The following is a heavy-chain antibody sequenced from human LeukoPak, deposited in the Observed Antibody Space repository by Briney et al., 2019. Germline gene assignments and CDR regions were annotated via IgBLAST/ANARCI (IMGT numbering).Heavy chain of an antibody. V-gene: IGHV3-23*01. CDR3: ARVLFFEWLYPGPNWFDP. D-gene: IGHD3-3*01. CDR1: GFTFSSYA. Sequence: PGGSLRLSCAASGFTFSSYAMSWVRQAPGKGLEWVSAISGSGGSTYYADSVKGRFTISRDNSKNTLYLQMNSLRAEDTAVYYCARVLFFEWLYPGPNWFDPWGQGTLVTVSS. CDR2: ISGSGGST. J-gene: IGHJ5*02.